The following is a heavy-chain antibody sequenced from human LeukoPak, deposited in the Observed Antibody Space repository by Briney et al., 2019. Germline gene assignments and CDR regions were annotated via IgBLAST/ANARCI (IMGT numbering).Heavy chain of an antibody. CDR2: IRSKAYGGTT. D-gene: IGHD3-10*01. Sequence: GGSLRLYCTASGFTCGDYAMIWVRQAPGYELAWVIFIRSKAYGGTTEYAASVKGRFTISRDDSKSIAYLQMNSLKTEDTAVYYCTRHTYYYGSGSKIDYWGQGTLVTVSS. CDR3: TRHTYYYGSGSKIDY. V-gene: IGHV3-49*04. J-gene: IGHJ4*02. CDR1: GFTCGDYA.